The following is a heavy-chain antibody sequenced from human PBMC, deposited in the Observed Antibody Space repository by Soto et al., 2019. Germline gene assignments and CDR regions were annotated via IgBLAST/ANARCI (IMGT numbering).Heavy chain of an antibody. J-gene: IGHJ6*02. CDR1: GYPFTSYY. V-gene: IGHV1-46*01. CDR3: ARVRGEPYYYYGMDV. CDR2: INPSGGST. Sequence: GXSVKVSCQASGYPFTSYYMHGVRQAPGQGLEWMGIINPSGGSTSYAQKFQGRVTMTRDTSTSTVYMELSSLRSEDTAVYYCARVRGEPYYYYGMDVWGQGPTVTVSS. D-gene: IGHD3-16*01.